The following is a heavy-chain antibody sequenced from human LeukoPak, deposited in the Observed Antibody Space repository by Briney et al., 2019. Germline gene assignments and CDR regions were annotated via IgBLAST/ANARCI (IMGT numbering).Heavy chain of an antibody. CDR3: ARDHSGYYYDSSGYYYLRYFDY. CDR1: GFTFSSYG. J-gene: IGHJ4*02. CDR2: IWCDGSNK. V-gene: IGHV3-33*01. Sequence: PGGSLRLSCAASGFTFSSYGMHWVRQAPGKGLEWVAVIWCDGSNKYYADSVKGRFTISRDNSKNTLYLQMNSLRAEDTAVYYCARDHSGYYYDSSGYYYLRYFDYWGQGTLVTVSS. D-gene: IGHD3-22*01.